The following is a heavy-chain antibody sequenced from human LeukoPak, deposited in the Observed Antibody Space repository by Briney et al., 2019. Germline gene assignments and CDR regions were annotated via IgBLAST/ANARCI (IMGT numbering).Heavy chain of an antibody. CDR2: ISHDGRTA. Sequence: PGRSLRLSCAASGFIFSNYGMHWVRQAPGKGLEWVAVISHDGRTAFYADSVKGRFTISRDNSKNSLYLQMNSLRADDTAVYYCAREAAADVFDIWGQGTMVTVSS. V-gene: IGHV3-30*03. CDR3: AREAAADVFDI. D-gene: IGHD6-13*01. J-gene: IGHJ3*02. CDR1: GFIFSNYG.